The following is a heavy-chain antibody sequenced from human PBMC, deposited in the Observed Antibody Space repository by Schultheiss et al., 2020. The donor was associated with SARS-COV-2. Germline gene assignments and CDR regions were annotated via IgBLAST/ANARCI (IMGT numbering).Heavy chain of an antibody. CDR1: GGSISSYY. D-gene: IGHD1-7*01. CDR3: ARGPRHDGTTLWFDP. CDR2: IYYSGST. Sequence: SETLSLTCTVSGGSISSYYWSWIRQPPGKGLEWIGSIYYSGSTYYNPSLKSRVTISVDTSKNQFSLKLSSVTAADTAVYYCARGPRHDGTTLWFDPWGQGTLVTVSS. V-gene: IGHV4-59*05. J-gene: IGHJ5*02.